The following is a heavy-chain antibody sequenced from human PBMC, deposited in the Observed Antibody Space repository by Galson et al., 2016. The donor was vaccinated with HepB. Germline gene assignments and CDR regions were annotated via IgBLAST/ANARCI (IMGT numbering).Heavy chain of an antibody. D-gene: IGHD1-26*01. Sequence: QDREEVKKNGETLKISCLGSGDIFRSHWIAWVRQKPGKGLEWMGLIYPGDSDTKYSPSFQGRVTISADKSLSTAYLQWSSLKASDTATYYCASQRFSGSYGWFDPWGQGTQVTVSS. CDR2: IYPGDSDT. J-gene: IGHJ5*02. V-gene: IGHV5-51*01. CDR3: ASQRFSGSYGWFDP. CDR1: GDIFRSHW.